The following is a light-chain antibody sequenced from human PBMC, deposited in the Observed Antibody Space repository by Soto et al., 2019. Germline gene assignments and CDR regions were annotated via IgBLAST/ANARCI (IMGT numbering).Light chain of an antibody. J-gene: IGKJ1*01. CDR3: QQYRSYWT. Sequence: DIQMTQSPSTLSASVGDRITITCRASQSISTSLAWFQQKPGTAPKLLIYKASLLESGVPSRFSGSGSGTEFTLTISSLQSDDFTSYFCQQYRSYWTFGLGTKVEMK. CDR1: QSISTS. V-gene: IGKV1-5*03. CDR2: KAS.